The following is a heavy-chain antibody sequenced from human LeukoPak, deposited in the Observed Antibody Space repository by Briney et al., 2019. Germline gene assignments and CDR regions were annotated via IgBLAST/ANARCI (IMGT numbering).Heavy chain of an antibody. CDR3: TTAPDYDFWSGYSAVGLDY. D-gene: IGHD3-3*01. CDR1: GFSFSSYS. V-gene: IGHV3-15*01. Sequence: GGSLRLSCGASGFSFSSYSMNWVRQAPGKGLEWVGRIKSKTDGGTTDYAAPVKGRFTISRDDSKNTLYLQMNSLKTEDTAVYYCTTAPDYDFWSGYSAVGLDYWGQGTLVTVSS. J-gene: IGHJ4*02. CDR2: IKSKTDGGTT.